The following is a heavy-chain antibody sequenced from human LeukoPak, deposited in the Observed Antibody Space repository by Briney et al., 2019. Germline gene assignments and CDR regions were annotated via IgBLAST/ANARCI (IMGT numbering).Heavy chain of an antibody. J-gene: IGHJ4*02. D-gene: IGHD1-26*01. CDR1: GGTFSSYA. Sequence: GSSVKVSCKASGGTFSSYAISWVRQAPGQGLEWMGRIIPIFGTANYAQKFQGRVTITTDESTSTAYMELSSLRSEDTAVYYCARVTALSGSYPYYFDYWGQGTLVTVSS. CDR2: IIPIFGTA. V-gene: IGHV1-69*05. CDR3: ARVTALSGSYPYYFDY.